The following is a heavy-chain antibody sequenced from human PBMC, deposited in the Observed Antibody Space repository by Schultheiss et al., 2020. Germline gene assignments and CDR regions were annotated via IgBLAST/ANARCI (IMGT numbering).Heavy chain of an antibody. Sequence: GGSLRLSCAASGFTFSSYAMHWVRQAPGKGLEWVAVISYDGSNKYYADSVKGRFTISRDNAKNSLYLQMNSLRAEDTAVYYCARGYFDYWGQGTLVTVSS. CDR2: ISYDGSNK. CDR3: ARGYFDY. V-gene: IGHV3-30*04. J-gene: IGHJ4*02. CDR1: GFTFSSYA.